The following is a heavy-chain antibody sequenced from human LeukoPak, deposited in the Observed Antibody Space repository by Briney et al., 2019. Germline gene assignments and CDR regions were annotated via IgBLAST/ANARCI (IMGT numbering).Heavy chain of an antibody. CDR3: AKDTPLRGVTVFDY. V-gene: IGHV3-21*04. D-gene: IGHD3-10*01. CDR1: GFTFSSYS. Sequence: GGSLRLSCAASGFTFSSYSMNWVRQAPGKGLEWVSSISSSSSYIYYADSVKGRFTISRDNAKNSLYLQMNSLRTEDTALYYCAKDTPLRGVTVFDYWGQGTLVTVSS. CDR2: ISSSSSYI. J-gene: IGHJ4*02.